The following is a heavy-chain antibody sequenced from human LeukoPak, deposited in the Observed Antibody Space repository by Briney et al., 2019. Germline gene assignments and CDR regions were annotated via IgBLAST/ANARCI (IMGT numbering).Heavy chain of an antibody. CDR1: GXSISSYY. D-gene: IGHD5-18*01. Sequence: PETLSLTCTVSGXSISSYYWSWIRQPPGKGLEWIGYIYYSGSTNYNPSLKSRVTISVDTSKNQFSLKLSSVTAADTAVYYCARGGTAMVTQYFQHWGQGTLVTVSS. J-gene: IGHJ1*01. CDR3: ARGGTAMVTQYFQH. CDR2: IYYSGST. V-gene: IGHV4-59*01.